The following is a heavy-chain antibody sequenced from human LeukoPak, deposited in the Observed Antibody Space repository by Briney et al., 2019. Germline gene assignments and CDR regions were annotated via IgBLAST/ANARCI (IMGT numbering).Heavy chain of an antibody. CDR3: ARDRVSHSYCYGMDV. CDR2: ISSSSSTI. V-gene: IGHV3-48*04. CDR1: GFTFSSYS. J-gene: IGHJ6*02. Sequence: GGSLRLSCAASGFTFSSYSMNWVRQAPGKGLEWVSYISSSSSTIYYADSVKGRFTISRDNAKNSLYLQMNSLRAEDTAVYYCARDRVSHSYCYGMDVWGQGITVTVSS. D-gene: IGHD6-13*01.